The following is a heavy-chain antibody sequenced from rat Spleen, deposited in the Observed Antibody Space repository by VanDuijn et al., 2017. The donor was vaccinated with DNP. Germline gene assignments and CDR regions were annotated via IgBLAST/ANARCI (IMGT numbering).Heavy chain of an antibody. V-gene: IGHV5-17*01. CDR1: GFIFSDYA. CDR3: ARWNSGHFDY. D-gene: IGHD4-3*01. CDR2: ISYDGGST. J-gene: IGHJ2*01. Sequence: EVQLVESGGGLVQPGNSLKLSCAASGFIFSDYAMAWVRRSPKKGLEWVASISYDGGSTYYRDSVKGRFTISRDNAKNTLYLQMNSLRSEDMATYYCARWNSGHFDYWGQGVMVPVSS.